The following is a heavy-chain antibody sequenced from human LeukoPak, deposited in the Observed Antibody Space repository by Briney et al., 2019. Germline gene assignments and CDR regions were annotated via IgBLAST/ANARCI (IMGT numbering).Heavy chain of an antibody. V-gene: IGHV4-61*02. J-gene: IGHJ4*02. D-gene: IGHD6-13*01. CDR2: IYTSGST. CDR1: GDSISSDYHL. Sequence: PSQTLSLTCTVSGDSISSDYHLWSWIRQPAGKGLEWIGRIYTSGSTNYNSSLESRVTISVDTSKNQISLKLSSVTAADTAVYYCATRIEAAGLDWGQGTLVTVPS. CDR3: ATRIEAAGLD.